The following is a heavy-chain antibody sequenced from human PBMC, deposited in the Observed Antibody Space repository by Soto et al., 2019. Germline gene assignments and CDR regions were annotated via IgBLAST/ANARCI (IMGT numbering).Heavy chain of an antibody. V-gene: IGHV4-31*03. D-gene: IGHD6-13*01. CDR3: ARVLKNSSSWYGSPYYYYYYMDV. CDR1: GGSIRSGGYY. Sequence: SETLSLTCPVSGGSIRSGGYYWSWIRQHPGKGLEWIGYIYYSGSTYYNPSLKSRVTISVDTSKNQFSLKLSSVTAADTAVYYWARVLKNSSSWYGSPYYYYYYMDVGGKGNRATFPS. CDR2: IYYSGST. J-gene: IGHJ6*03.